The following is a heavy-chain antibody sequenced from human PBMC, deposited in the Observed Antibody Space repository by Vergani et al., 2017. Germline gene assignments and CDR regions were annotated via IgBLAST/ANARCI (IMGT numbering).Heavy chain of an antibody. J-gene: IGHJ4*02. Sequence: QVQLVESGGGVVQPGRSLRLSCAASGFTFSSYGMHWVRQAPGKGLEWVAVIWYDGSNKYYADSMKGRFTIYRDNSKNTLYLQMNSLRAEDTAVYYCARGKIAVAGTLDYWGQGTLVTVSS. D-gene: IGHD6-19*01. V-gene: IGHV3-33*01. CDR1: GFTFSSYG. CDR2: IWYDGSNK. CDR3: ARGKIAVAGTLDY.